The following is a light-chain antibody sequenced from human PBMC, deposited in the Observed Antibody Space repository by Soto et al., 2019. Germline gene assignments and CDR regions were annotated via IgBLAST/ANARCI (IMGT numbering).Light chain of an antibody. Sequence: DIQMTQSPSSLSASVGDRVTITCQASQAIRNYLNWYQQIPGKAPKLLIFDSSKWQTGVPARFSGSGSGTDFTFTFSSLQPEDVATYYCQQYDNFPLTFGGGTKVEIK. V-gene: IGKV1-33*01. CDR1: QAIRNY. CDR3: QQYDNFPLT. CDR2: DSS. J-gene: IGKJ4*01.